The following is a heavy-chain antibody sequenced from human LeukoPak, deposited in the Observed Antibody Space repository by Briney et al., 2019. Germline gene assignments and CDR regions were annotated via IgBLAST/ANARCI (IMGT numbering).Heavy chain of an antibody. CDR2: LKSKTDGGTT. CDR3: TTDLMIAFDY. Sequence: GGSLRLSCAASGFTFSNAWMNWVRQAPGKGLEWVGRLKSKTDGGTTDYAAPVKGRFTISRDDSKNTLYLQMNSLKTEDTAVYYCTTDLMIAFDYWGQGTLVTVSS. J-gene: IGHJ4*02. V-gene: IGHV3-15*07. D-gene: IGHD3-22*01. CDR1: GFTFSNAW.